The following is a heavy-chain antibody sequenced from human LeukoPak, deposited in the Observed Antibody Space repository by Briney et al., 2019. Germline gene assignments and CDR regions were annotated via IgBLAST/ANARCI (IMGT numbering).Heavy chain of an antibody. D-gene: IGHD4-23*01. CDR1: GFTFSSYG. Sequence: GGSLRLSCAASGFTFSSYGMHWVRQAPGKGLEWVAVISYDRSNKYYADSVEGRFTISRDNSKNTLYLQMNSLRAEDTTVYYCAKEDYGGNSGTLDYWGQGTLVTVSS. V-gene: IGHV3-30*18. CDR2: ISYDRSNK. J-gene: IGHJ4*02. CDR3: AKEDYGGNSGTLDY.